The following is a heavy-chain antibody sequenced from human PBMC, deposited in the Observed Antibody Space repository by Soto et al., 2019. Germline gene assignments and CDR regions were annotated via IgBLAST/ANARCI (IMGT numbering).Heavy chain of an antibody. CDR3: ARGGGVGVAGSAAFDM. CDR1: GYPVTAYY. J-gene: IGHJ3*02. Sequence: QLHLVQSGAVVKKPGASVTVSCSASGYPVTAYYMHWVRQAPGRGLEWMGGINPATGAAKYTQTFQGTVTLTRDTSTSTVFMELSGLTTEDTAVFSCARGGGVGVAGSAAFDMWGQGTLVTVSS. CDR2: INPATGAA. V-gene: IGHV1-2*02. D-gene: IGHD3-3*01.